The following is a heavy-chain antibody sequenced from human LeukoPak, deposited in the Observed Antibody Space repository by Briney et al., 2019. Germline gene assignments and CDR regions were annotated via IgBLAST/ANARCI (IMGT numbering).Heavy chain of an antibody. V-gene: IGHV3-23*01. J-gene: IGHJ4*02. CDR2: ISGSGGST. D-gene: IGHD1-26*01. CDR3: AKKWGVGTTTLDYFDY. CDR1: GFTFSDYA. Sequence: GGSLRLSCAASGFTFSDYAMSWVRQAPGKGLEWVSGISGSGGSTYYADSVKGRFTISRDNSKNTLYLQMNSLTDEDTAVYYCAKKWGVGTTTLDYFDYWGQGTLVTVSS.